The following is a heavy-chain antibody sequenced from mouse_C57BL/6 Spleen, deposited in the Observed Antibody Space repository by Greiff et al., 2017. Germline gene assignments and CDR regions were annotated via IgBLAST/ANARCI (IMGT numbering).Heavy chain of an antibody. CDR2: IDPANGNT. Sequence: EVQLVESVAELVRPGASVKLSCTASGFNIKNTYMHWVKQRPEQGLEWIGRIDPANGNTKYAPKFQGKATITADTSSNTAYLQLSSLTSEDTAIYYCALDGYYGGYYFDYWGQGTTLTVSS. CDR3: ALDGYYGGYYFDY. J-gene: IGHJ2*01. D-gene: IGHD2-3*01. CDR1: GFNIKNTY. V-gene: IGHV14-3*01.